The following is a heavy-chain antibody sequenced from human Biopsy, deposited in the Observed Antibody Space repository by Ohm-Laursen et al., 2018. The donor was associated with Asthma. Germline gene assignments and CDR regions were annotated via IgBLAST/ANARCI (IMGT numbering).Heavy chain of an antibody. J-gene: IGHJ4*02. Sequence: SLRLSCAASGFTFSNYAMSWVRQAPGKGLEWVSSITGSGGFTYYADSVKGRFTISRDKSENTLYLQMNSLRAEDTAVYYCATFPYGDYLPLDYWGQGTLVTVSS. D-gene: IGHD4-17*01. V-gene: IGHV3-23*01. CDR2: ITGSGGFT. CDR1: GFTFSNYA. CDR3: ATFPYGDYLPLDY.